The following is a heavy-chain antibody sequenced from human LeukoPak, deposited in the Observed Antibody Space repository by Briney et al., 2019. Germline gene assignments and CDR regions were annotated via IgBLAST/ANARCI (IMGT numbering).Heavy chain of an antibody. CDR1: GFTFSSYW. CDR3: AGTWELLPDFDY. CDR2: INSDGRST. V-gene: IGHV3-74*01. D-gene: IGHD1-26*01. Sequence: GGSLRLSCAASGFTFSSYWMHWVRQAPGKGLVWVSRINSDGRSTSYADSVKGRFTISRDNAKNTLYMQMNSLRAEDTAVYYCAGTWELLPDFDYWGQGTLVTVSS. J-gene: IGHJ4*02.